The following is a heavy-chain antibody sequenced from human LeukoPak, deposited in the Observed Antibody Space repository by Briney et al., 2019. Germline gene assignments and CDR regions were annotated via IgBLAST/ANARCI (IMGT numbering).Heavy chain of an antibody. CDR1: GYTFTSYG. CDR3: AREHDWLADY. CDR2: VSTYNGRT. V-gene: IGHV1-18*01. D-gene: IGHD6-19*01. Sequence: GASVKVSCKASGYTFTSYGISWVRQAPGQGLEWMGWVSTYNGRTNYAQKFQGRVTMTTDTSTSTAYMELRSLRSDDTAVYYCAREHDWLADYWGQGTLVTVSS. J-gene: IGHJ4*02.